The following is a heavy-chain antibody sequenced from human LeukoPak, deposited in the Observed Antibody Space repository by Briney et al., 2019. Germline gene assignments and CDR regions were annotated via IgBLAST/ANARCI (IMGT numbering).Heavy chain of an antibody. CDR3: ARGSRGYTYG. J-gene: IGHJ4*02. CDR1: GASVSSSSYY. D-gene: IGHD5-18*01. V-gene: IGHV4-61*01. Sequence: SETLSLTCTVSGASVSSSSYYWSWIRQPPGKGLEWIGYIYYSGSTNYNPSLKSRVTISVDTSKNQFSLKLSSVTAADTAVYYCARGSRGYTYGWGQGTLVTVSS. CDR2: IYYSGST.